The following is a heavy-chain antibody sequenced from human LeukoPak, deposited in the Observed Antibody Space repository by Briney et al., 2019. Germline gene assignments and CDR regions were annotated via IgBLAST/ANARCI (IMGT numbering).Heavy chain of an antibody. CDR2: IYYSGST. CDR1: GGSISSSSYY. J-gene: IGHJ5*02. CDR3: AREYGSSHSFDP. D-gene: IGHD6-13*01. V-gene: IGHV4-39*07. Sequence: PSETLSLTCTVSGGSISSSSYYWGWIRHPPGKGLEWIGSIYYSGSTYYNPSLKSRVTISVDTSKNQFSLKPSSVTAADTAVYYCAREYGSSHSFDPWGQGTLVTVSS.